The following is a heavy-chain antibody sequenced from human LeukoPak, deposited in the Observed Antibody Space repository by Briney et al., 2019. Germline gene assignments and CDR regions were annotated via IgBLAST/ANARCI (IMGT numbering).Heavy chain of an antibody. D-gene: IGHD5-18*01. CDR3: AGGRGYIYGYDY. CDR1: GFMFSNYD. CDR2: ISTNGGST. V-gene: IGHV3-64*01. Sequence: PGGSLRLSCAASGFMFSNYDMHWVRQAPGKGLEYVSHISTNGGSTYYAISVKGRFTISRDNSKNTLYLQMGSLRAEDMAVYYCAGGRGYIYGYDYWGQGTLVTVSS. J-gene: IGHJ4*02.